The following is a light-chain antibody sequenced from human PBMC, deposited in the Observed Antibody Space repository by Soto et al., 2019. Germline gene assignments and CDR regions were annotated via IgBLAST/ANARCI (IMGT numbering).Light chain of an antibody. V-gene: IGLV2-14*03. Sequence: QSALTQPASVSGSPGQSITIACTGTSSDIGGYNYVSWYQHHPGKAPRLMIYDVNNRPSGVSNRFSGSKSGNTASLTISGLQAEDEAHYFCSSYTSISTLVVFGGGTKLTVL. CDR1: SSDIGGYNY. CDR3: SSYTSISTLVV. CDR2: DVN. J-gene: IGLJ2*01.